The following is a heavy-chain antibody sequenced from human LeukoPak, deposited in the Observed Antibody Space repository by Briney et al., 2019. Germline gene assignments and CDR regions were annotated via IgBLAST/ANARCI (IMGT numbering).Heavy chain of an antibody. CDR2: IYYSGST. V-gene: IGHV4-39*07. Sequence: SETLSLTCTVSGGSISSSSYYWGWIRQPPGKGLEWIGSIYYSGSTYYNPSLKSRVTISVDTSKNQFSLKLSSVTAADTAVYYCARVYAYSSSWYPDYWGQGTLVTVSS. J-gene: IGHJ4*02. CDR1: GGSISSSSYY. D-gene: IGHD6-13*01. CDR3: ARVYAYSSSWYPDY.